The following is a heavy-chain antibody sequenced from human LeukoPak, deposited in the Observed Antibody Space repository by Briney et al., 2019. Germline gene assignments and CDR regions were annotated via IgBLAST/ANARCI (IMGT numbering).Heavy chain of an antibody. CDR1: GFTFSIYS. J-gene: IGHJ4*02. CDR3: VRDWYYRDDSSYYAYYFDY. D-gene: IGHD3-22*01. V-gene: IGHV3-48*04. CDR2: ISSSSGSTI. Sequence: PGGSLRLSCAASGFTFSIYSMNWVRQAPGPGLEWVSYISSSSGSTIYYADSVKGRFTISRDNAKNELYLQMNSLRVEDTAVYYCVRDWYYRDDSSYYAYYFDYWGQGTLVAVSS.